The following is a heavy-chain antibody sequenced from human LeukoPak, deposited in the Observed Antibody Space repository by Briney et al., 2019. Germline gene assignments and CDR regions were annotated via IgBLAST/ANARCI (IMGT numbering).Heavy chain of an antibody. V-gene: IGHV1-2*02. D-gene: IGHD6-19*01. J-gene: IGHJ3*02. CDR3: ARDRDIAVAGVAFDI. Sequence: ASVKVSCKASGYTFTGYYMHWARQAPGQGLEWMGWINPNSGGTNYAQKFQGRVTMTRDTSISTAYMELSRLRSDDTAVYYCARDRDIAVAGVAFDIWGQGTMVTVSS. CDR1: GYTFTGYY. CDR2: INPNSGGT.